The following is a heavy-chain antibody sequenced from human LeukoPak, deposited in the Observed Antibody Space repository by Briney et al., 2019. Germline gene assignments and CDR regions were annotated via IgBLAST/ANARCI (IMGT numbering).Heavy chain of an antibody. V-gene: IGHV3-11*01. CDR1: GFTFSDYY. CDR2: INTSGRTI. CDR3: VRHGPKWELDY. J-gene: IGHJ4*02. Sequence: GGSLRLSCAASGFTFSDYYMSWIRQAPGKGLEWVSYINTSGRTIYFADSVKGRFTISRDNAKNSLYLQMNSLRAEDTAVYYCVRHGPKWELDYWGQGTLVTVSS. D-gene: IGHD1-26*01.